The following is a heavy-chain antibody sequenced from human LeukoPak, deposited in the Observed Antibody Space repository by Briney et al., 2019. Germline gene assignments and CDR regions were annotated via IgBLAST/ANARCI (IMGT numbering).Heavy chain of an antibody. CDR1: GGSFSGYY. V-gene: IGHV4-34*01. CDR2: INHSGST. CDR3: ARHPAVGYCSSTSCYARKGFDY. J-gene: IGHJ4*02. D-gene: IGHD2-2*01. Sequence: PSETLSLTCAVYGGSFSGYYWSWIRQPPGKGLEWIGEINHSGSTNYNPSLKSRVTISVDTSKNQFSLKLSSVTAADTAVYYCARHPAVGYCSSTSCYARKGFDYWGQGTLVTVSS.